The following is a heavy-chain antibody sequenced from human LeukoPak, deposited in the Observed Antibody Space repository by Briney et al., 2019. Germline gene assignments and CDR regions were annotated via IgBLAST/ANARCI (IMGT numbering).Heavy chain of an antibody. D-gene: IGHD5-12*01. Sequence: ASVKVSCKASGYTFTGYYMHWVRQAPGQGLEWMGRINPNSGGTNYAQKLQGRVTMTTDTPTSTAYMELRSLRSDDTAVYYCARVSEFGGYVHYYYYYYGMDVWGQGTTVTVSS. J-gene: IGHJ6*02. CDR3: ARVSEFGGYVHYYYYYYGMDV. CDR2: INPNSGGT. V-gene: IGHV1-2*06. CDR1: GYTFTGYY.